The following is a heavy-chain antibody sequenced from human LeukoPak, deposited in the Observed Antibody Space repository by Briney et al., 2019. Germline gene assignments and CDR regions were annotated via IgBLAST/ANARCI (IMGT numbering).Heavy chain of an antibody. CDR2: IRANGGTT. J-gene: IGHJ4*02. V-gene: IGHV3-23*01. CDR3: ALGSDCNY. D-gene: IGHD2-21*02. CDR1: GLTFSSYA. Sequence: GXSLXLSCAASGLTFSSYAMSWVRQAPGKTLEWVSSIRANGGTTYYADSVKGRFAISRDNSKNTLYLQMSSLRAEDTAVYYCALGSDCNYWGQGTLVTVSS.